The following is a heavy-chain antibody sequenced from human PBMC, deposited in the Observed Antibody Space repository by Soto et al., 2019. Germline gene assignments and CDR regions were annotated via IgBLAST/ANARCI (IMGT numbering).Heavy chain of an antibody. D-gene: IGHD3-22*01. J-gene: IGHJ4*02. CDR2: IRSDGSNA. V-gene: IGHV3-74*03. CDR3: ARGDGDYHDGNGYLGRH. Sequence: EVQLVESGGGLFQPGGSLRLSCAASGFTFSSYWMHWVRHAPGKGLVWVSRIRSDGSNAEYADSVKGRFTISRDNAENTLYLQMNSLRVEDTAVYYCARGDGDYHDGNGYLGRHWGQGTLVTVSS. CDR1: GFTFSSYW.